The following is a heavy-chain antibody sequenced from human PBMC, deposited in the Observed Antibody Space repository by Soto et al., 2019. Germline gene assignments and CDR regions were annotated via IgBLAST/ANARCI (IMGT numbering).Heavy chain of an antibody. CDR1: GFTFSDYY. J-gene: IGHJ6*02. CDR3: ARVSGYDFNSDYYYYGMDV. CDR2: ISSSSSYT. V-gene: IGHV3-11*06. Sequence: QVQLVESGGGLVKPGGSLRLSCAASGFTFSDYYMSWIRQAPGKGLEWVSYISSSSSYTNYADSVKGRFTISRDNAKNSLYLQMNSLRAEDTAVYYCARVSGYDFNSDYYYYGMDVWGQGTTVTVSS. D-gene: IGHD5-12*01.